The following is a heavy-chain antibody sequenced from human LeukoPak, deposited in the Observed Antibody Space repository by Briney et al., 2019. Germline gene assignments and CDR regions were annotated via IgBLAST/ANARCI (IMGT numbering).Heavy chain of an antibody. CDR1: GFTFSSYA. J-gene: IGHJ6*03. V-gene: IGHV3-30*04. CDR3: AREKIGKGRKLGATTHYYYYYYMDV. Sequence: GGSLRLSCAASGFTFSSYAMHWCRQSPGKGLEWVAVISYDGSNKYYADSVKGRFTISRDNAKNSLYLQMNSLRAEDTAVYYCAREKIGKGRKLGATTHYYYYYYMDVWGKGTTVTISS. CDR2: ISYDGSNK. D-gene: IGHD1-26*01.